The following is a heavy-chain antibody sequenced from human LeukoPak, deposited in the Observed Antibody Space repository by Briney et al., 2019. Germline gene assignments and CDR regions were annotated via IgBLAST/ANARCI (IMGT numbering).Heavy chain of an antibody. CDR2: INHSGST. J-gene: IGHJ5*02. CDR3: AARGYYYDSSGLNWFDP. CDR1: GGSFSGYY. Sequence: KPSETLSLTCAVYGGSFSGYYWSWIRQPPGKGLEWIGEINHSGSTNYNPSLKSRVTISVDTSKNQFSLKLSSVTAADTAVYYCAARGYYYDSSGLNWFDPWGQGTLVTVSS. D-gene: IGHD3-22*01. V-gene: IGHV4-34*01.